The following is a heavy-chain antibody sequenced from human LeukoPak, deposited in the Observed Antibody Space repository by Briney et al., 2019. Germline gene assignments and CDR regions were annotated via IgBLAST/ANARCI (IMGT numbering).Heavy chain of an antibody. Sequence: QTGGSLRLACAASGFTFSSYDMHWVRQATGKGLEWVATIGRKAGAKYYMASGEGRLSVSRDSATNSVYLELYSLRVEDTAVYYCVREDWGTFDRWGQGTMVTVSS. CDR1: GFTFSSYD. CDR2: IGRKAGAK. D-gene: IGHD3-16*01. CDR3: VREDWGTFDR. V-gene: IGHV3-7*01. J-gene: IGHJ1*01.